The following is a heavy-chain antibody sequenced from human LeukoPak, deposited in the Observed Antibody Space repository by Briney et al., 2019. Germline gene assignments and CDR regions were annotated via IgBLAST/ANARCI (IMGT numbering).Heavy chain of an antibody. CDR3: ARELVVGPAEYFQH. D-gene: IGHD2-8*02. CDR1: GFTFSDSW. CDR2: INKRGSET. Sequence: GGSLRLSCAASGFTFSDSWMTWVRQAPGKGLEWVGNINKRGSETYYADSVKGRFTASRDNARNLLFLQMNSLRPDDTALYYCARELVVGPAEYFQHWGHGTPVTVSS. J-gene: IGHJ1*01. V-gene: IGHV3-7*01.